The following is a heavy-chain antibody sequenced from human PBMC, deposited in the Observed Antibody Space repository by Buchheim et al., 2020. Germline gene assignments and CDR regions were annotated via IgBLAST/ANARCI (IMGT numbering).Heavy chain of an antibody. J-gene: IGHJ5*02. CDR2: IKQDGSEK. V-gene: IGHV3-7*01. CDR3: ARFSSAVVYAGMYNWFDP. D-gene: IGHD2-8*02. Sequence: EVQLVESGGGLVQPGGSLRLSCAASGFTFSSYWMSWVRQAPGKGLEWVANIKQDGSEKYYVDSVKGRFTISRNNAKNSLYLQMNSLRAEDTAVYYCARFSSAVVYAGMYNWFDPWGQGTL. CDR1: GFTFSSYW.